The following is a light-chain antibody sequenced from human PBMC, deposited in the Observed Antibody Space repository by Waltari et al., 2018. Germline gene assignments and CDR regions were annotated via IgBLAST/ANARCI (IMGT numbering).Light chain of an antibody. J-gene: IGLJ3*02. V-gene: IGLV1-44*01. CDR3: AVWDDSLSGWL. CDR2: SNN. CDR1: SSSIGSNT. Sequence: QSMLTQPPSASGTPGQRVTISCSGSSSSIGSNTVNWYHQPPGSAPKLLIWSNNQRPSGVPDRFSGSKSGTSGSLAISGLQSEDEADYFCAVWDDSLSGWLFGGGTKLTVL.